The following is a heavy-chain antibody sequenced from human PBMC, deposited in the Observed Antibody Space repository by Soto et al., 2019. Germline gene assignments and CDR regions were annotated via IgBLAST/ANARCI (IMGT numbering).Heavy chain of an antibody. V-gene: IGHV3-23*01. CDR2: ISGSGGST. J-gene: IGHJ5*02. CDR1: GFTFSNYA. Sequence: EVQLLESGGDLVQPGGSLRLSCAASGFTFSNYAMSWDRQAPGTGLEWVSGISGSGGSTYYADSVKGRFTISSDNSKNTLYLQMNSLRAEDTAVYYCAKGTGIVVVQTAMSWGQGTLVTVSS. CDR3: AKGTGIVVVQTAMS. D-gene: IGHD2-2*01.